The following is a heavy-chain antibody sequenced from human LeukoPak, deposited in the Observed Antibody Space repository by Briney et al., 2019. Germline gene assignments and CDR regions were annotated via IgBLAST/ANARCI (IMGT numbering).Heavy chain of an antibody. CDR1: GYSISSGYY. J-gene: IGHJ4*02. CDR3: ASYTAGYFDY. V-gene: IGHV4-61*01. CDR2: IYYSGST. D-gene: IGHD5-18*01. Sequence: KPSETLSLTCTVSGYSISSGYYWGWIRQPPGKGLEWIGYIYYSGSTNYNPSLKSRVTISVDTSKNQFSLKLSSVTAADTAVYYCASYTAGYFDYWGQGTLVTVSS.